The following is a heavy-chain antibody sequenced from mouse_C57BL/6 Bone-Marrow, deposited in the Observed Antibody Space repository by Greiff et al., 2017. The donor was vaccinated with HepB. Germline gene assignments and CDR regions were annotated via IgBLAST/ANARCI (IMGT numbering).Heavy chain of an antibody. V-gene: IGHV5-15*01. CDR2: ISNLAYSI. D-gene: IGHD2-3*01. CDR1: GFTFSDYG. CDR3: ARRGLDGYSFDY. J-gene: IGHJ2*01. Sequence: EVKVVESGGGLVQPGGSLKLSCAASGFTFSDYGMAWVRQAPRKGPEWVAFISNLAYSIYYADTVTGRFTVSRENAKNTLYLEMSSLRSEDTAMYYCARRGLDGYSFDYWGQGTTLTVSS.